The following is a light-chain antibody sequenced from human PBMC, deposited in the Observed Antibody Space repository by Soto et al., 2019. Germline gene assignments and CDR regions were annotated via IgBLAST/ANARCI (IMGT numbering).Light chain of an antibody. J-gene: IGKJ2*01. V-gene: IGKV3-15*01. Sequence: EIVMTQSPATLSVSPGERATLSCRASQSVSSNLAWYQQKPGQAPRLLIYGASTRATGIPARFSGSGSGTECTLSISSLQSEDFAVYCCQQYNNWPYTFGQGTKLEIK. CDR3: QQYNNWPYT. CDR2: GAS. CDR1: QSVSSN.